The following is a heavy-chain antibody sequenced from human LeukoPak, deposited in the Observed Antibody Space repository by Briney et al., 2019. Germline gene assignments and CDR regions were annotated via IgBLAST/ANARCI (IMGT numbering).Heavy chain of an antibody. V-gene: IGHV4-39*07. D-gene: IGHD4-11*01. J-gene: IGHJ6*03. CDR3: AKASVLDSSKYDYYYMDV. CDR2: IYYSGST. Sequence: SETLSLTCTVSGGSISSSSYYWGWIRQPPGKGLEWIGSIYYSGSTYYNPSLKSRVTISVDTSKNQFSLKLSSVTAADTAVYYCAKASVLDSSKYDYYYMDVWGKGTTVTVSS. CDR1: GGSISSSSYY.